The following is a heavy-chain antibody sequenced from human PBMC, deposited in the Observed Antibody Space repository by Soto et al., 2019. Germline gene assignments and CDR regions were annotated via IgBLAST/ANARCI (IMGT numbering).Heavy chain of an antibody. CDR1: GFDFSDFH. J-gene: IGHJ4*02. V-gene: IGHV3-11*03. Sequence: GGSLRLSWVASGFDFSDFHISWVRQAPGKGLEWISYISSSLGHTDYAESVKGRFTISRDNAKSSVFLEMSDLRSDDTAVYYCAANWNFGLNFRGQGTLGTVAP. D-gene: IGHD1-1*01. CDR3: AANWNFGLNF. CDR2: ISSSLGHT.